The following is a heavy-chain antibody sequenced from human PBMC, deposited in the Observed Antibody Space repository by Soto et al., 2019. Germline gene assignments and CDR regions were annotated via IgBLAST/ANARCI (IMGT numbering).Heavy chain of an antibody. Sequence: SETLSLTCAVYGGSFSGYYWSWIRQSPGKGLEWIGEINDSGSTKYNTSLKSRVTISVDRSKSQFSLNLSSVTAADTAFYFCARVPVMKYYRAGSYQNYYFGMDVWGQGTTVTVSS. V-gene: IGHV4-34*01. CDR1: GGSFSGYY. CDR2: INDSGST. CDR3: ARVPVMKYYRAGSYQNYYFGMDV. D-gene: IGHD3-10*01. J-gene: IGHJ6*02.